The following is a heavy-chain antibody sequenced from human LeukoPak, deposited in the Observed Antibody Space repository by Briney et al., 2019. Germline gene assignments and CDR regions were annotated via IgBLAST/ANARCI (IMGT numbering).Heavy chain of an antibody. V-gene: IGHV1-69*13. J-gene: IGHJ4*02. CDR1: GGTFSSYA. CDR3: ATIPRRKYCSGGSCYFDY. CDR2: IIPIFGTA. D-gene: IGHD2-15*01. Sequence: SVKVSCKASGGTFSSYAISWVRQAPGQGLEWMGGIIPIFGTANYAQKFQGRVTITADESTSTAYMELSSLRSEDTAVYYCATIPRRKYCSGGSCYFDYWGQGTLVTVSS.